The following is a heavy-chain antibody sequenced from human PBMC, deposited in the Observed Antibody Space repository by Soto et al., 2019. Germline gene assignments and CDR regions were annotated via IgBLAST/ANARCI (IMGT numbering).Heavy chain of an antibody. CDR2: IYYIGST. Sequence: SETLSLTCTVSGGNVSSYYWSWIRQPPGKGLEWIGYIYYIGSTNYNPSLKGRVTLSIDTSEIQFSLKLSSVTAADTAVYYCARTPGSSYIDHWGQGTLVTVSS. D-gene: IGHD6-13*01. V-gene: IGHV4-59*02. CDR3: ARTPGSSYIDH. J-gene: IGHJ4*02. CDR1: GGNVSSYY.